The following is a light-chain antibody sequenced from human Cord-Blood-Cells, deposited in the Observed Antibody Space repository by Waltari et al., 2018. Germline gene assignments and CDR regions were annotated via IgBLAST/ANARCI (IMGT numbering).Light chain of an antibody. CDR1: QSFRND. V-gene: IGKV1-17*01. J-gene: IGKJ2*01. CDR2: AAP. Sequence: DILMNQSPSSVSASVGDRVTITCRASQSFRNDLGWYKQKPGKAPQRLIYAAPSLQRGVPSRFSGSGSVTEFTLTISSLQPEDFATYYCLQHNSYPYTFGQGTKLEIK. CDR3: LQHNSYPYT.